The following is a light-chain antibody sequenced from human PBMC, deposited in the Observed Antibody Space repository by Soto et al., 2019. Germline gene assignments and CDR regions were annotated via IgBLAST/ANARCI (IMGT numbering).Light chain of an antibody. V-gene: IGKV1-39*01. Sequence: DIQMTQSPSSLSASVGDRVAITCRASHNINTYLNWYQQRPGKAPRLVIYAASSVQGGVPSRFSGSGSGTDFTLTISSLQPEDFATYYCQLSDSSLTFGQGTRLEIK. CDR1: HNINTY. CDR3: QLSDSSLT. J-gene: IGKJ5*01. CDR2: AAS.